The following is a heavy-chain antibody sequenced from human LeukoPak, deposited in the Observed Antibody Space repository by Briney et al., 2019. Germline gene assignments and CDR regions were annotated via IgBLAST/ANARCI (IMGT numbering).Heavy chain of an antibody. CDR2: ISSSAIYT. Sequence: GGSLRPSCAASGFTFSSYEMIWVRQAPGKGLEWVSHISSSAIYTYYADSVKGRFTISRDNAKNLLYLQMNSLRADDTAVYYCAKGGLVHRFDPWGQGTLVTVSS. V-gene: IGHV3-48*03. J-gene: IGHJ5*02. CDR1: GFTFSSYE. CDR3: AKGGLVHRFDP.